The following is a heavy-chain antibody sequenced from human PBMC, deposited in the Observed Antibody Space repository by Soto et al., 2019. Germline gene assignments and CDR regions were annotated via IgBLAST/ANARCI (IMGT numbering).Heavy chain of an antibody. V-gene: IGHV3-33*01. CDR2: IWYDGSNK. CDR3: GRDQLPYFDWTWGGMDV. Sequence: QVQLVESGGGVVQPGRSLRLSCAASGFTFSSYGMHWVRQAPGKGLEWVAVIWYDGSNKYYADSVKGRFTISRDNSKNTLYVKMKSLRAGDTAVYYCGRDQLPYFDWTWGGMDVGGKGTTVTAPS. CDR1: GFTFSSYG. J-gene: IGHJ6*04. D-gene: IGHD3-9*01.